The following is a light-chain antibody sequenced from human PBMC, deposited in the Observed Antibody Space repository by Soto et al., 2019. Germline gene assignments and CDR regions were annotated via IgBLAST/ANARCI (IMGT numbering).Light chain of an antibody. CDR3: QPPGVT. J-gene: IGKJ3*01. CDR1: QSVSSSY. Sequence: EIVLTQSPGTLSLSPGERATLSCRASQSVSSSYLAWYQQKPGQAPRLLIYGASSRATGIPDRFSGSGSGTDFTLTISRLEPEDLAVYYCQPPGVTFGPGTKVDIK. V-gene: IGKV3-20*01. CDR2: GAS.